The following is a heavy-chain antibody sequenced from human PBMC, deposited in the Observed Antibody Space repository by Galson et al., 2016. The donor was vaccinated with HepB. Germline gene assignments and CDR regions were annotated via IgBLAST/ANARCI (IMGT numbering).Heavy chain of an antibody. V-gene: IGHV4-30-4*01. J-gene: IGHJ4*02. CDR3: ARTAWGYHGS. CDR1: GGSISSGDYY. Sequence: TLSLTCTVSGGSISSGDYYWSWIRQPPGKGLEWIGYIYYSGSTYYNPSLKSRVTISVDTSKYQFSLRLNSVTAADTAVYYCARTAWGYHGSWGQGTLVTVSS. D-gene: IGHD2-21*02. CDR2: IYYSGST.